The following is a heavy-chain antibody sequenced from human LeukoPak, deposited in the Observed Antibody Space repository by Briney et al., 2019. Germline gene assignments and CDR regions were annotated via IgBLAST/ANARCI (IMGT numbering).Heavy chain of an antibody. J-gene: IGHJ5*02. D-gene: IGHD3-10*01. Sequence: ASVKVSCTASGYTFTGYYMHWVRQAPGQGLEWMGWINPNSGGTNYAQKFQGRVTMTRDTSIRTAYMELSRLRSDDTAVYYCARADMVRGVGLFFDRNWFDPWGQGTLVTVSS. CDR2: INPNSGGT. CDR1: GYTFTGYY. V-gene: IGHV1-2*02. CDR3: ARADMVRGVGLFFDRNWFDP.